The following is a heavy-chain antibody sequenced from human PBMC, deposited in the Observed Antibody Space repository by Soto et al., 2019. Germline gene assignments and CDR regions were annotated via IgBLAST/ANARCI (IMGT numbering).Heavy chain of an antibody. CDR1: GFTFSSYD. V-gene: IGHV3-13*01. D-gene: IGHD3-3*01. J-gene: IGHJ6*02. Sequence: GGSLRLSCAASGFTFSSYDMHWVRQATGKGLEWVSAIGTAGDTYYPGSVKGRFTISRENAKNSLYLQMNSLRAGDTAVYYCARAFRYYDFWSGYSVDYYYYYGMDVWGQGTTVTV. CDR2: IGTAGDT. CDR3: ARAFRYYDFWSGYSVDYYYYYGMDV.